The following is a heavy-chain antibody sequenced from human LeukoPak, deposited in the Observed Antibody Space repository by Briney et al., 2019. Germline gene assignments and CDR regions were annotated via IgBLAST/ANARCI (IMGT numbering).Heavy chain of an antibody. CDR1: GFTFSNYN. CDR3: AKDASSGYYAYDY. J-gene: IGHJ4*02. V-gene: IGHV3-21*01. Sequence: GGSLRLSCAASGFTFSNYNMNWVRQAPGKGLEWVSSISSSSSYITYADSVKGRFTIFRDNAKNSLYLQMHSLRAEDTAVYYCAKDASSGYYAYDYWGQGTLVTVSS. CDR2: ISSSSSYI. D-gene: IGHD3-22*01.